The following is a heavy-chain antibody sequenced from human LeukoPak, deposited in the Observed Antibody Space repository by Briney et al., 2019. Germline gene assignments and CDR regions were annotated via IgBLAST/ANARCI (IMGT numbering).Heavy chain of an antibody. J-gene: IGHJ6*02. V-gene: IGHV3-48*01. CDR3: ARVGGSSGYYYYYYGMDV. CDR1: GFTFSSYS. CDR2: ISSSSSTI. Sequence: GGSLRLSCAASGFTFSSYSMIWVRQAPGKGLEWVSYISSSSSTIYYADSVKGRFTISRDNAKNSLYLQMNSLRAEDTAVYYCARVGGSSGYYYYYYGMDVWGQGTTVTVSS. D-gene: IGHD3-22*01.